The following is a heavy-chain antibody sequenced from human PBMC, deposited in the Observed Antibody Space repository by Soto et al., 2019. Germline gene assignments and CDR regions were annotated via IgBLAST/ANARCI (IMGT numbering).Heavy chain of an antibody. V-gene: IGHV4-4*07. D-gene: IGHD3-3*01. Sequence: PSETLSLTCTVSGGSISNYYCNWIRQPAGKGLEWIGRIDTSGSTNYNPSLKSRVTMSVDTSKQESSLKLSSVTAADTALYYCARGGQDFWSGPFDYWGRGALVTVSS. CDR3: ARGGQDFWSGPFDY. J-gene: IGHJ4*02. CDR2: IDTSGST. CDR1: GGSISNYY.